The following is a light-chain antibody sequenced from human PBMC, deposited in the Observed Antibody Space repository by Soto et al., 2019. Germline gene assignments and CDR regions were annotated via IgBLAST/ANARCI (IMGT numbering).Light chain of an antibody. CDR2: DVY. CDR1: SSDVGAYDY. CDR3: SSYTNTMSYV. J-gene: IGLJ1*01. V-gene: IGLV2-14*03. Sequence: QSVLTQPASVSGSPGQSITISCTVTSSDVGAYDYVSWYQQHPGKAPKLMIYDVYARPSGVSHRFSGSKSGNTASLTISGLQSDDEADYYCSSYTNTMSYVFGTGTKVTVL.